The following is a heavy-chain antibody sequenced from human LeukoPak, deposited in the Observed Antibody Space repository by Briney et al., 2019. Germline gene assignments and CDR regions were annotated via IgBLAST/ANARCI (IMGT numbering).Heavy chain of an antibody. V-gene: IGHV1-46*01. CDR2: INPSGGST. CDR1: GYTFTSYY. CDR3: ARRRHGYNYGGVDY. D-gene: IGHD5-24*01. Sequence: GASVKVSCKASGYTFTSYYMHWVRQAPGQGLEWMGIINPSGGSTSYAQKFQGRVTMTRNTSISTAYMELSSLRSEDTAVYYCARRRHGYNYGGVDYWGQGTLVSVSS. J-gene: IGHJ4*02.